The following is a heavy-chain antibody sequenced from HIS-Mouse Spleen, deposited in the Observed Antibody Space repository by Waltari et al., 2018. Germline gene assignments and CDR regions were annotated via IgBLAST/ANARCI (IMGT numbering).Heavy chain of an antibody. Sequence: QVTLRESGPALVKPTQTLTLTCTFSGFSLSTSGMCVSWIRQPPGKALKWLARIDWDDDKYYRKSLKTRLTNSRDTSKNQVVLTMTNMDPLDTATYYCARIAEGYTSGWYAFDYWGQGTLVTVSS. D-gene: IGHD6-19*01. V-gene: IGHV2-70*15. CDR3: ARIAEGYTSGWYAFDY. CDR2: IDWDDDK. CDR1: GFSLSTSGMC. J-gene: IGHJ4*02.